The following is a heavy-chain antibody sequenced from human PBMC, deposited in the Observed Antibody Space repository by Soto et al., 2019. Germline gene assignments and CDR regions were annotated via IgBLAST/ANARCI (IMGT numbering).Heavy chain of an antibody. CDR3: ARDTPIVGDHRGTCFDY. Sequence: QVQLVQSGAEVKKPGSSVKVSCKASGGTFSSYAISWVRQAPGQGLEWMGGIIPIFGTTNYAQKFQGRVTITADESTSTAYMELRSLRSEDTAVYYCARDTPIVGDHRGTCFDYWGQGTLVTVSS. D-gene: IGHD1-26*01. J-gene: IGHJ4*02. CDR1: GGTFSSYA. V-gene: IGHV1-69*01. CDR2: IIPIFGTT.